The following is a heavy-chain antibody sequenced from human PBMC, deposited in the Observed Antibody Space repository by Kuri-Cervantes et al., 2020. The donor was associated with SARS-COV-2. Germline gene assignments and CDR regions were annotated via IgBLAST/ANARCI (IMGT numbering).Heavy chain of an antibody. CDR1: GFTFSSYA. V-gene: IGHV3-23*01. CDR3: AKDPVAGTWGDNFDY. D-gene: IGHD6-19*01. J-gene: IGHJ4*02. CDR2: ISGSGGST. Sequence: GESLKISCAASGFTFSSYAMNWVRQAPGKGLEWVSAISGSGGSTYYADSVKGRFTISRDNSKNTLYLQMNSLRAEDTAVYYCAKDPVAGTWGDNFDYWGQGTLVTVSS.